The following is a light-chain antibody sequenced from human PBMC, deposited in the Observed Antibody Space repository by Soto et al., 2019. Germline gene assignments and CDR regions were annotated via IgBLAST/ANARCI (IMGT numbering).Light chain of an antibody. V-gene: IGLV2-14*03. Sequence: QSVLTQPASVSGSPGQSITISCTGTRSDIGAYNFVSWYQQHPGEVPKLILYDVNVRPSGVSNRFPGSKSGNTASLTISGLQAEDEADYYCTSWTTSTTMIFGGGTKVTVL. CDR3: TSWTTSTTMI. CDR2: DVN. J-gene: IGLJ2*01. CDR1: RSDIGAYNF.